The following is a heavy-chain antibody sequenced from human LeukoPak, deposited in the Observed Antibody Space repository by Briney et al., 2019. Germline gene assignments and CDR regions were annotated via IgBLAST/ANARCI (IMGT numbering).Heavy chain of an antibody. CDR1: GGSISSYY. J-gene: IGHJ5*02. CDR3: ARTDYNIRFLEWFMFDP. V-gene: IGHV4-59*01. D-gene: IGHD3-3*01. CDR2: IYYSGST. Sequence: SETLSLTCTVSGGSISSYYWSWIRQPPGKGLEWIGYIYYSGSTNYNPSLKSRVTISVDTSKNQFSLKLSSVTAADTAVYYCARTDYNIRFLEWFMFDPWGQGTLVTVSS.